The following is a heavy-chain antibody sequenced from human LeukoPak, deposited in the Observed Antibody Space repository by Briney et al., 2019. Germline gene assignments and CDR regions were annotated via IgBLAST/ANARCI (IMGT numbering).Heavy chain of an antibody. Sequence: PGGSLRLSCAASGFTFSSYSMNWVRQAPGKGLEWVSSISSSSSYIHYADSVKGRFTISRDNAKNSLYLQMNSLRAEDTAVYYCARVYNLMVYAIQYYFDYWGQGTLVTVSS. V-gene: IGHV3-21*01. CDR2: ISSSSSYI. J-gene: IGHJ4*02. CDR1: GFTFSSYS. CDR3: ARVYNLMVYAIQYYFDY. D-gene: IGHD2-8*01.